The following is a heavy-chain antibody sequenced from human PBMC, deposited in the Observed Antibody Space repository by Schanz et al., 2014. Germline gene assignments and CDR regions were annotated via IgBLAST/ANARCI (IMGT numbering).Heavy chain of an antibody. CDR1: GFTFSSYW. V-gene: IGHV3-7*03. Sequence: EVQLVESGGGLVQPGGSLRLSCAASGFTFSSYWMSWVRQAPGKGLEWVANIKQDGSERYYVDSVKGRFTISRDNAKNSLYLQMNSLRAEDTAVYFCASLIGTTSAHFYGMDVWGQGTTVTVSS. CDR3: ASLIGTTSAHFYGMDV. J-gene: IGHJ6*02. CDR2: IKQDGSER. D-gene: IGHD1-7*01.